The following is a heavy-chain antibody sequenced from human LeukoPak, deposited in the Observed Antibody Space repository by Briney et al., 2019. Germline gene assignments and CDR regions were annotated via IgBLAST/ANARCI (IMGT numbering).Heavy chain of an antibody. D-gene: IGHD3-16*02. CDR1: GYSISSDYY. Sequence: SETLSLSCTVSGYSISSDYYWGWIRQPPGKGLEWIGTIYHSGSTYYNPSLKSRVTISVDTSKNQFSLKLSSVTAADTAVYYCARYDVWGSYRAFDYWGQGTLVTVSS. J-gene: IGHJ4*02. CDR3: ARYDVWGSYRAFDY. CDR2: IYHSGST. V-gene: IGHV4-38-2*02.